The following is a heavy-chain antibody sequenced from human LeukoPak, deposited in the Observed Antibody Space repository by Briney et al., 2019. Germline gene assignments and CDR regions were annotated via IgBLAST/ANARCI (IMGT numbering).Heavy chain of an antibody. D-gene: IGHD6-25*01. CDR2: IFTSGST. Sequence: QVQLQESGPGLVKPSETLSLTCTVSGGSISSYYWSWIRQPAGKGLEWIVRIFTSGSTKYNPSMKSRVTMSVDTSKNQFSLWLSSVTAADTAVYYCARMRLSPYWYFDLWGRGTLVTVSS. J-gene: IGHJ2*01. V-gene: IGHV4-4*07. CDR3: ARMRLSPYWYFDL. CDR1: GGSISSYY.